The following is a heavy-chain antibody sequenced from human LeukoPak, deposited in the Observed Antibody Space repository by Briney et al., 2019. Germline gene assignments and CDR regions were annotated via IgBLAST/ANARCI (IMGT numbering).Heavy chain of an antibody. CDR2: ISNSGGYT. D-gene: IGHD6-19*01. Sequence: GESLRLSCAVSGFTFGDDYMSWIRQAPGQGLEWVSYISNSGGYTNYADSVAGRLTISRDNAENSLYLQMNSLRAEDTAVYYCARSRGAGPGAYFDYWGQGTLVTVTS. V-gene: IGHV3-11*03. CDR3: ARSRGAGPGAYFDY. J-gene: IGHJ4*02. CDR1: GFTFGDDY.